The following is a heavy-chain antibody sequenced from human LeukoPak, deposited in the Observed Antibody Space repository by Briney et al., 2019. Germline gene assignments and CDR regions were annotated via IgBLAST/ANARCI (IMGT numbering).Heavy chain of an antibody. Sequence: GGSLRLSCAVSGFTFTTYSMNWVRQAPGKGLEWVSSISSSSSYIHYADSVKGRFTISRDNSKNTLYLQMNSLRAEDTAVYYCAKDRAGSSSWYPVFDYWGQGTLVTVSS. CDR2: ISSSSSYI. D-gene: IGHD6-13*01. J-gene: IGHJ4*02. CDR3: AKDRAGSSSWYPVFDY. CDR1: GFTFTTYS. V-gene: IGHV3-21*01.